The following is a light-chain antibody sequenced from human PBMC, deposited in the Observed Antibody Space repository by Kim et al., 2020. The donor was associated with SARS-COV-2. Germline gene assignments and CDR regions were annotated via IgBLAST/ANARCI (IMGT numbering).Light chain of an antibody. CDR2: GAS. Sequence: SVSPGERVTPSCRASQSVNSNLAWHQQKPRQAPRLLIYGASTRATGVPARFSGSGSGTEFTLTISSLQSEDFAVYYCQQYNNLITFGQGTRLEIK. CDR1: QSVNSN. J-gene: IGKJ5*01. CDR3: QQYNNLIT. V-gene: IGKV3-15*01.